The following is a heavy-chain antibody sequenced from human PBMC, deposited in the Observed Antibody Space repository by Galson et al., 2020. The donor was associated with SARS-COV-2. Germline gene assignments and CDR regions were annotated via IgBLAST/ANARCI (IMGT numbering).Heavy chain of an antibody. V-gene: IGHV3-33*01. CDR1: GFTFSNFG. CDR3: ARGATVTTSTGRLVVEYLDY. Sequence: GESLKISCAVSGFTFSNFGMHWVRQAPGKGLEWVAVIWYDGSNKYYVDSVKGRFTISRDNSKNTLYLQMNSLRVEDTAVYYCARGATVTTSTGRLVVEYLDYWGQGTPVTVSS. CDR2: IWYDGSNK. J-gene: IGHJ4*02. D-gene: IGHD4-17*01.